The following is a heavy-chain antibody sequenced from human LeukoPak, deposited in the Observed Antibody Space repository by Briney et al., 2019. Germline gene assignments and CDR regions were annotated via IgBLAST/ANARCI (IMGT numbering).Heavy chain of an antibody. J-gene: IGHJ6*03. CDR3: ARARHPAAGRLYYYYYMDV. D-gene: IGHD6-13*01. Sequence: GGSLRLSCAASGFTFSSYEMNWVRQAPGKGLEWVSYISSSGNTIYYADSVKGRFTISRDNAKDSLYLQMNSLRAEDTAVYYCARARHPAAGRLYYYYYMDVWGKGTTVTISS. V-gene: IGHV3-48*03. CDR1: GFTFSSYE. CDR2: ISSSGNTI.